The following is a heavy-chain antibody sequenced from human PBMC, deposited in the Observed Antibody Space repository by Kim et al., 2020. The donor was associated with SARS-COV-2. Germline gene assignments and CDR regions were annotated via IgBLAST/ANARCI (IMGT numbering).Heavy chain of an antibody. CDR1: GFTFSNAW. V-gene: IGHV3-15*01. Sequence: GGSLRLSCAASGFTFSNAWMSWVRQAPGKGLEWVGRIKSKTDGGTTDYAAPVKGRFTISRDDSKNTLYLQMNSLKTEDTAVYYCTTYPPTYYDFWSGYHDNWGPGTLVTVSP. CDR2: IKSKTDGGTT. CDR3: TTYPPTYYDFWSGYHDN. J-gene: IGHJ4*02. D-gene: IGHD3-3*01.